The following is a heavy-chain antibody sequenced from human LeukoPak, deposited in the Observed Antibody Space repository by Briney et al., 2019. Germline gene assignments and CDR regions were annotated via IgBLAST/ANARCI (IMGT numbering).Heavy chain of an antibody. Sequence: SETLSLTCTVSGGSISSSSYYWCWSRQPPGKGLEWIGSIYYSGSTYYNPSLKRRVTISVDTSKNQFSLKMSSVTAADTAVYYCARRFLTGSIDCWGPVILVTVST. CDR2: IYYSGST. CDR1: GGSISSSSYY. D-gene: IGHD3-9*01. V-gene: IGHV4-39*01. CDR3: ARRFLTGSIDC. J-gene: IGHJ4*02.